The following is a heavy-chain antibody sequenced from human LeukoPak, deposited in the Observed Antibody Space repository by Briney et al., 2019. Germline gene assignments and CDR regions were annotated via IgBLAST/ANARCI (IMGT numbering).Heavy chain of an antibody. Sequence: SETLSLTCTGSGGSISSSSYYWGWIRQPPGKGLEWIGEINQRGSTNYNPSLNSRVIISRDTSKNEVSLKLTSVTAADTAVYFCGSRLFIDGWYKTWGQGTLVSVST. CDR3: GSRLFIDGWYKT. CDR1: GGSISSSSYY. CDR2: INQRGST. D-gene: IGHD1-1*01. V-gene: IGHV4-39*07. J-gene: IGHJ5*02.